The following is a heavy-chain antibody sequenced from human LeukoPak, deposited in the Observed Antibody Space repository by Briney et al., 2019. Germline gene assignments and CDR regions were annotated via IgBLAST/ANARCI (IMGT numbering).Heavy chain of an antibody. V-gene: IGHV4-59*01. D-gene: IGHD4/OR15-4a*01. Sequence: SETLSLTCKVSGPPINSYHWNWIRQPPGKGLECIGYIYYSGSTNYNPSLKSRVTISIDTSKNQFSLKLNSVTAADTAVYYCAREVSDYGGNWFDPWGQGTLVTVSS. J-gene: IGHJ5*02. CDR3: AREVSDYGGNWFDP. CDR1: GPPINSYH. CDR2: IYYSGST.